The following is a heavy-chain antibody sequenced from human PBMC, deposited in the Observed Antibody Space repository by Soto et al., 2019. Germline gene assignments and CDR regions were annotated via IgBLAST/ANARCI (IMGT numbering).Heavy chain of an antibody. CDR3: ARDSGYRDAFDI. V-gene: IGHV1-46*01. CDR2: INPSGGST. D-gene: IGHD5-18*01. CDR1: GYTFTSYD. Sequence: ASVKVSCKASGYTFTSYDMHWVRQAPGQGLEWMGIINPSGGSTSYAQRFQGRVTMTRDTSASTVYMELSSLRSEDSAVYYCARDSGYRDAFDIWGQGTMVTVSS. J-gene: IGHJ3*02.